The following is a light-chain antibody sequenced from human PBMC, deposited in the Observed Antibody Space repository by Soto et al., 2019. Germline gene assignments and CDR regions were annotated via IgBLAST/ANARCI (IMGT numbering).Light chain of an antibody. CDR1: QSMNSW. CDR2: DAS. Sequence: DIQLTQAASTLSASVGDRVTITCRASQSMNSWLAWYQQKPGEAPKVLIYDASSLESGVPSRFSGSGSGTEFTLTIGSLQPEDFATYYCLRYNAFSQTFGQGTKVDIK. J-gene: IGKJ1*01. V-gene: IGKV1-5*01. CDR3: LRYNAFSQT.